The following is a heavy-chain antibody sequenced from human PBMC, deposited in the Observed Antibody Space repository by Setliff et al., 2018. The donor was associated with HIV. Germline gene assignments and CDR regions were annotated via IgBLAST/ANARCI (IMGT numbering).Heavy chain of an antibody. CDR1: GFTFSSYG. CDR3: AKDNTWIPNGFDY. CDR2: IRFDGSNQ. V-gene: IGHV3-30*02. Sequence: PGGSLRLSCAASGFTFSSYGIHWVRQAPNKGLEWVAFIRFDGSNQYYADSVKGRFTISRDNSKNTLYLQMNSLRAEDTAVYYCAKDNTWIPNGFDYWGQGTLVTVSS. D-gene: IGHD5-18*01. J-gene: IGHJ4*02.